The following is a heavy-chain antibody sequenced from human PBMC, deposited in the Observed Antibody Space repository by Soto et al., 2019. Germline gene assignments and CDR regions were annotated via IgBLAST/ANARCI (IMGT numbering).Heavy chain of an antibody. CDR1: GGSVSGGSYY. Sequence: PSETLSLTCTVSGGSVSGGSYYWSWIRQPPGKGLEWIGYIYYSGSTNYNPSLKSRVTISVDTSKNQFSLKLSSVTAADTAVYYCATGARGYCSGGSYYLNAFYYYGMDVWGQGTTVTVSS. V-gene: IGHV4-61*01. CDR2: IYYSGST. J-gene: IGHJ6*02. D-gene: IGHD2-15*01. CDR3: ATGARGYCSGGSYYLNAFYYYGMDV.